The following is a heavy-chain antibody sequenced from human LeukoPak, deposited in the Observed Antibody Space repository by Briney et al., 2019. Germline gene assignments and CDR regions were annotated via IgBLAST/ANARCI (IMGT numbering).Heavy chain of an antibody. CDR2: VFYSGIT. Sequence: SETLSLTCTVSGGSITSGGHYWTWIRQSPGKELVWIGSVFYSGITFYNPSLTSRLTISVDTSRNQFSLKLSSVTAADTAIYYCARRDCSRSSCFYWSFDLWGRGTLLTVSS. D-gene: IGHD2-2*01. CDR3: ARRDCSRSSCFYWSFDL. J-gene: IGHJ2*01. CDR1: GGSITSGGHY. V-gene: IGHV4-39*07.